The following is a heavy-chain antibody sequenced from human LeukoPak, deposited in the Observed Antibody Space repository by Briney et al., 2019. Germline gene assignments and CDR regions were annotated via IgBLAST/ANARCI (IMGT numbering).Heavy chain of an antibody. CDR2: IYYSGST. CDR3: ARANDYGSGSYLLDY. J-gene: IGHJ4*02. CDR1: GVSISSYY. V-gene: IGHV4-59*01. Sequence: PSETLSLTCTVSGVSISSYYWSWLRQPPGKGLEWLGYIYYSGSTNYNPSLKSRVTISVDTSKNQFSLKLSSVTAADTAVYYCARANDYGSGSYLLDYWGQGTLVTVSS. D-gene: IGHD3-10*01.